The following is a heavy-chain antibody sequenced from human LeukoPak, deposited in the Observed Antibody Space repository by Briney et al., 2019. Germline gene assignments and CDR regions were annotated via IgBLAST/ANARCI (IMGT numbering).Heavy chain of an antibody. V-gene: IGHV3-74*01. CDR1: GFTFSSFW. J-gene: IGHJ6*03. D-gene: IGHD2-2*01. Sequence: GGSLRLSCAASGFTFSSFWMHWVRQAPGKGLVWVSRINTDGSSTDYADSVKGRFTISRDNAKNSLFLQMNSLRAEDTAVYYCARDGGSYCSSTSCRSYYYYYYMDVWGKGITVTVSS. CDR3: ARDGGSYCSSTSCRSYYYYYYMDV. CDR2: INTDGSST.